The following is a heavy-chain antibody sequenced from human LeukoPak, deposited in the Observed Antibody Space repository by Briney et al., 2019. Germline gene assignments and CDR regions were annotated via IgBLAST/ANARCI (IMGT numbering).Heavy chain of an antibody. CDR2: ICGYSCST. D-gene: IGHD6-19*01. V-gene: IGHV1-18*01. J-gene: IGHJ4*02. CDR1: GYSFATYS. Sequence: GSSVQVSCQTSGYSFATYSMNWVRQAPRQRLEWMGWICGYSCSTNYAHKLQGRVTMTTDTSPTAAYMELRSLKSDDTPVYYCARGHSSGRDYYFDTWGQGTLVTVSS. CDR3: ARGHSSGRDYYFDT.